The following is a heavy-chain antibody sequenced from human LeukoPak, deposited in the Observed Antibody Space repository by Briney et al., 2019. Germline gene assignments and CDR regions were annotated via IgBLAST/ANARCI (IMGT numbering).Heavy chain of an antibody. CDR3: AKYKSCAFFDY. CDR2: ISSSSSYT. J-gene: IGHJ4*02. CDR1: GFTFSDYY. V-gene: IGHV3-11*03. D-gene: IGHD1-1*01. Sequence: GGSLRLSCAASGFTFSDYYMSWIRQAPGKGLEWVSYISSSSSYTNYADSAKGRFTISRDNAKNSLDLQMNSLRAEDTAVYYCAKYKSCAFFDYWGQGTLVTVSP.